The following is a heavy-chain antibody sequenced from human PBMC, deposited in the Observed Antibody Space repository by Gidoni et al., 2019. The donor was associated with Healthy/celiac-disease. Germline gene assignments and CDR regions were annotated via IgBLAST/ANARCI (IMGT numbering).Heavy chain of an antibody. Sequence: VQLLESGGGLVQPGGSLRLSCAAYGFTFSSYAMSWVRQAPGKGLEWVSAISGSGGSTYYADSVKGRCTISRDNSKNTLYQQMNSLRAEDTAVYYCAKDPYSSSWLYNWFDPWGQGTLVTVSS. CDR3: AKDPYSSSWLYNWFDP. V-gene: IGHV3-23*01. CDR1: GFTFSSYA. J-gene: IGHJ5*02. CDR2: ISGSGGST. D-gene: IGHD6-13*01.